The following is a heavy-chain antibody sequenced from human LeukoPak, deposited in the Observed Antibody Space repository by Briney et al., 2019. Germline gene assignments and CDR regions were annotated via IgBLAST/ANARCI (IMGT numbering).Heavy chain of an antibody. D-gene: IGHD6-13*01. J-gene: IGHJ3*02. V-gene: IGHV4-30-2*01. CDR3: ARGGYSSSWYAFDI. CDR2: IYHSGST. Sequence: SQTLSLTCAVSGGSISSGGYSWSWIRQPPGKGLEWIGYIYHSGSTCYNPSLKSRVTISVDRSKNQFSLKLSSVTAADTAVYYCARGGYSSSWYAFDIWGQGTMVTVSS. CDR1: GGSISSGGYS.